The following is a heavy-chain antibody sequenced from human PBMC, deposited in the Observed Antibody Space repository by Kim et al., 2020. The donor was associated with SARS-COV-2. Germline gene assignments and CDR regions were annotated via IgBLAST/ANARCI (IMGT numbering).Heavy chain of an antibody. CDR3: ARDSGSYDN. V-gene: IGHV4-59*01. Sequence: GSTNYNPSLKSRVTISVDTSKNQFSLKLSSVTAADTAVYYCARDSGSYDNWGQGTLVTVSS. CDR2: GST. J-gene: IGHJ4*02. D-gene: IGHD1-26*01.